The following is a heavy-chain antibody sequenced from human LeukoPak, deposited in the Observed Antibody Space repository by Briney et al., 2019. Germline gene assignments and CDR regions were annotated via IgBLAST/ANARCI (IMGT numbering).Heavy chain of an antibody. V-gene: IGHV4-38-2*02. D-gene: IGHD3-10*01. Sequence: SETLSLTCTVSGYSISSGYYWGWIRQPPGKGLEWIGSIYHSGSTYYNPSLKSRVTISVDTSKNQFSLKLSSVTAADTAVYYCARAMVRGVIINYYFDYWGQGALVIVSS. CDR2: IYHSGST. CDR3: ARAMVRGVIINYYFDY. CDR1: GYSISSGYY. J-gene: IGHJ4*02.